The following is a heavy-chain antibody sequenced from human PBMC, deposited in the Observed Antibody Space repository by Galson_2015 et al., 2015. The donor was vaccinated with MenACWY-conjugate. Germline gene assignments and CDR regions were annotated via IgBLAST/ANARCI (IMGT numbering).Heavy chain of an antibody. V-gene: IGHV3-23*01. J-gene: IGHJ4*02. D-gene: IGHD5-18*01. CDR2: ISASGDIT. CDR1: GFTFNYYA. CDR3: AKDLWARESSYGPFEY. Sequence: SLRLSCAASGFTFNYYAMTWVRQAPGKGLEWVSTISASGDITNYADSVKGRFTISRDNSDNTLYLQLNNLGAEDTALYYCAKDLWARESSYGPFEYWGQGTLVTFSS.